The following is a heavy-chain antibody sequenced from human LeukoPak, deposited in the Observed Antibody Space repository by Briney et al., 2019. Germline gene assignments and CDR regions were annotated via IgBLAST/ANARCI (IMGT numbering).Heavy chain of an antibody. CDR3: ARDALAVTPLDY. J-gene: IGHJ4*02. CDR1: VYTFTSFG. CDR2: ISTYSGNT. D-gene: IGHD6-19*01. V-gene: IGHV1-18*01. Sequence: ASVKVSCNASVYTFTSFGISWVRQAPGQGLEWLGWISTYSGNTNYAQKFQGRVSMTTDTSTSTAYMELRSLSSDDTAVYYCARDALAVTPLDYWGQGTLVTVSS.